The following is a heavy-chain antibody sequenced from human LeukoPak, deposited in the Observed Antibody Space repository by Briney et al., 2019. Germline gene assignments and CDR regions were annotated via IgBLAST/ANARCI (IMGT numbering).Heavy chain of an antibody. CDR1: GFTFSSYS. J-gene: IGHJ4*02. CDR2: ISSSGSTI. Sequence: GGSLRLSCAASGFTFSSYSMNWVRQAPGKGLEWVSYISSSGSTIYYADSVKGRFTISRDNAKNSLYLQMNSLRAEDTAVYYCARAWRDHYFDYWGQGTLVTVSS. D-gene: IGHD3-3*01. CDR3: ARAWRDHYFDY. V-gene: IGHV3-48*04.